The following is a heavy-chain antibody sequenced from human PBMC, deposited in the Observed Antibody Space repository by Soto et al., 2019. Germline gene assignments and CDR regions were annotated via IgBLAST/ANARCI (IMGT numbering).Heavy chain of an antibody. CDR1: GYTFTSYD. Sequence: QVQLVQSGAEVKKPGASVKVSCKASGYTFTSYDINWVRQAPGQGLEWMGWMNPNSGNTGYAQKFQGRVTMTRNTSISTAYMELSSLRSEDTAVYYCARAIFPYYDFWSGYFDYWGQGTLVTVSS. D-gene: IGHD3-3*01. CDR2: MNPNSGNT. CDR3: ARAIFPYYDFWSGYFDY. V-gene: IGHV1-8*01. J-gene: IGHJ4*02.